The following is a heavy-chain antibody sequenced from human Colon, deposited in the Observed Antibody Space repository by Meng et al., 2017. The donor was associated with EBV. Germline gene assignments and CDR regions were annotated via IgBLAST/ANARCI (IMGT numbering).Heavy chain of an antibody. D-gene: IGHD2-21*02. Sequence: QASGHGWVQPAGNLSLTGSASGGSLSSRNWWSWVRQPPGKGLEWIGEIYHSGSTNYNPSLKSRVTISVDESKNQFSLRLSSVTAADTAVYYCARVGAYCGGDCYHPRWGQGTLVTVSS. CDR1: GGSLSSRNW. J-gene: IGHJ4*02. V-gene: IGHV4-4*02. CDR2: IYHSGST. CDR3: ARVGAYCGGDCYHPR.